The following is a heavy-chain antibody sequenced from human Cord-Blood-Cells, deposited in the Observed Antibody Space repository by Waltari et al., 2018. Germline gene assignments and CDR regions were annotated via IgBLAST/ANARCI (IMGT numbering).Heavy chain of an antibody. J-gene: IGHJ3*02. CDR2: IDWDDDK. Sequence: QVTLKESGPALVKPTQPLTLTCTLSGFSLSTSGMRVRWIRQPPGKALEWLARIDWDDDKFYSTSLKTRLTISKDTSKNQVVLTMTNMDPVDTATYYCARIQQTDAFDIWGQGTMVTVSS. CDR3: ARIQQTDAFDI. V-gene: IGHV2-70*04. CDR1: GFSLSTSGMR.